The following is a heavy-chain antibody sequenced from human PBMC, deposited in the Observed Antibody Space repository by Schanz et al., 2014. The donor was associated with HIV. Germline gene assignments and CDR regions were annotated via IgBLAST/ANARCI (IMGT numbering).Heavy chain of an antibody. Sequence: EVQLVESGGNLVQPGRSLRLSCAASGFTFDDYAMHWVRQAPGKGLEWVSGISWNGITIGYADSVKGRFTISRDNDNDSLYLQMNSLRVEDTALYYCVKDSGTLVSGARWFAPWGQGTQVTVSS. V-gene: IGHV3-9*01. D-gene: IGHD6-19*01. CDR1: GFTFDDYA. CDR3: VKDSGTLVSGARWFAP. CDR2: ISWNGITI. J-gene: IGHJ5*02.